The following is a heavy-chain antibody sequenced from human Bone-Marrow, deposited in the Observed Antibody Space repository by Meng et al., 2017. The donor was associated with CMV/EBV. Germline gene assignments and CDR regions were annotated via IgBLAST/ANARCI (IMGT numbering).Heavy chain of an antibody. CDR3: TRLGPTDTFYGMDV. CDR1: GFTFSGSA. J-gene: IGHJ6*01. V-gene: IGHV3-73*01. CDR2: IRSKAYNYAT. Sequence: GGSLRLSCAASGFTFSGSAIHWVRQASGKGLEWVGRIRSKAYNYATAYVVSVKGRFTISRDDSESTAYLQMDSLKTEDTAVYYCTRLGPTDTFYGMDVWGQGTTVTVSS.